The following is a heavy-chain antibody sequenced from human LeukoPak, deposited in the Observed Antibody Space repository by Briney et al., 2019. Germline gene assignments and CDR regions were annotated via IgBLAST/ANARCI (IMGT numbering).Heavy chain of an antibody. D-gene: IGHD5-24*01. CDR2: ISSSSSYI. V-gene: IGHV3-21*01. CDR1: GCTFSSYS. Sequence: DPGGSLRLSCAASGCTFSSYSMNWVRQAPGKGLEWVSSISSSSSYIYYADSVKGRFTISRDNAKNSLYLQMNSLRAEDTAVYYCARGFVDGYNFDYWGKGTLVTVSS. J-gene: IGHJ4*02. CDR3: ARGFVDGYNFDY.